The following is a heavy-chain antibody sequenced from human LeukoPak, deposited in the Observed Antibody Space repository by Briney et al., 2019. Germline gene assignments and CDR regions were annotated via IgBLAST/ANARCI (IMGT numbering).Heavy chain of an antibody. D-gene: IGHD6-19*01. CDR1: GFTFTNHA. CDR2: INAGNGNT. V-gene: IGHV1-3*01. Sequence: ASVKVSCKASGFTFTNHALQWVRQAPGQRLEWMGWINAGNGNTKYSQQFQGRVTITRDTSATTTYIELSSLRAEDTAVYYCARVPQWLAYYYYYYYGMDVWGQGTTVTVSS. CDR3: ARVPQWLAYYYYYYYGMDV. J-gene: IGHJ6*02.